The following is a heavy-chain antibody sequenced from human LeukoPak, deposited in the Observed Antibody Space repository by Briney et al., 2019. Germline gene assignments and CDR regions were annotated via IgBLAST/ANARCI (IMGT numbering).Heavy chain of an antibody. CDR2: INWSGGSK. CDR3: ARELASIDV. CDR1: GYTFDDYG. J-gene: IGHJ6*01. V-gene: IGHV3-20*04. Sequence: PGGSLRLSCAASGYTFDDYGMSWVRQARGKGLEWVSGINWSGGSKGYADSVQGRFTISRDNAKNSLYLQMNSCSSDGTALYYCARELASIDVWGKGATVTVSS.